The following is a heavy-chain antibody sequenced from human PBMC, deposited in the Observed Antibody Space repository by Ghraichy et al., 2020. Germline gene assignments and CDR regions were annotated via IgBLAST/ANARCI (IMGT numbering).Heavy chain of an antibody. Sequence: LTCTVSGDSISSSSYSWVWIRQPPGKGLEWIGSIYYSGNTYYNPSLKSRVTISVDTSKNQFSLKLSSVTAADTAVYYCARHYLASSGWKHYFDYWGQGTLVTVSS. D-gene: IGHD3-22*01. J-gene: IGHJ4*02. CDR3: ARHYLASSGWKHYFDY. V-gene: IGHV4-39*07. CDR1: GDSISSSSYS. CDR2: IYYSGNT.